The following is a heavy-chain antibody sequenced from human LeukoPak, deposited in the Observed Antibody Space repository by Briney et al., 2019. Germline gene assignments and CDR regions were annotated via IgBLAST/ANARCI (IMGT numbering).Heavy chain of an antibody. CDR3: ASGYYDFWGGQGDY. CDR1: GFTFSSYS. J-gene: IGHJ4*02. Sequence: GGSLRLSCAASGFTFSSYSMNWVRQAPGKGLEWVSSISSSSSYIYYADSVKGRFTLSRDDAKNSLYLQMNSLRAEDTAVYYCASGYYDFWGGQGDYWGQGTLVTVSS. V-gene: IGHV3-21*01. CDR2: ISSSSSYI. D-gene: IGHD3-3*01.